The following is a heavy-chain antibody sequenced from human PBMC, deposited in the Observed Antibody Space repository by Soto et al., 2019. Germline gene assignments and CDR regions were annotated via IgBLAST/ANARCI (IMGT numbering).Heavy chain of an antibody. CDR2: IYYSGST. D-gene: IGHD3-9*01. J-gene: IGHJ6*02. CDR1: GGSISSYY. V-gene: IGHV4-59*08. CDR3: ARNGWGRDILTYGMDV. Sequence: QVQLQESGPGLVKPSETLSLTCTVSGGSISSYYWSWIRQPPGKGLEWIGYIYYSGSTNYNPSLKSRVTRSVDTSKNQFSLKLSSVTAADTAVYYCARNGWGRDILTYGMDVWGQGTTVTVSS.